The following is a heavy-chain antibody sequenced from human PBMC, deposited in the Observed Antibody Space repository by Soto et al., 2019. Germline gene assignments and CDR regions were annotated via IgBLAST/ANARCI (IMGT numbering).Heavy chain of an antibody. J-gene: IGHJ4*02. V-gene: IGHV4-59*08. D-gene: IGHD1-26*01. CDR1: GGSISSYY. CDR2: IYYSGST. CDR3: ARQLGRNTGFDN. Sequence: SETLSLTCTVSGGSISSYYWSWIRQPPGKGLEWIGYIYYSGSTNYNPSLKSRVTISVDTSKNQFSLKLSSVTAADTAVYYCARQLGRNTGFDNWGQGTLVTVSS.